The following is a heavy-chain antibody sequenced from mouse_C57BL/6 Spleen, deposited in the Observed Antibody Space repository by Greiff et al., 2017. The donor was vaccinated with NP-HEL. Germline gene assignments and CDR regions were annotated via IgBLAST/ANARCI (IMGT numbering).Heavy chain of an antibody. Sequence: VKLMESGAELVRPGTSVKVSCKASGYAFTNYLIEWVKQRPGQGLEWIGVINPGSGGTNYNEKFKGKATLTADKSSSTAYMQLSSLTSEDSAVYFCARYTMITYYFDYWGQGTTLTVSS. CDR3: ARYTMITYYFDY. J-gene: IGHJ2*01. CDR2: INPGSGGT. D-gene: IGHD2-4*01. V-gene: IGHV1-54*01. CDR1: GYAFTNYL.